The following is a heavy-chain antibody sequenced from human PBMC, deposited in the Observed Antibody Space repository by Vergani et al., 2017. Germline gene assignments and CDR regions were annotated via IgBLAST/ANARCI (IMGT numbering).Heavy chain of an antibody. CDR2: IDPSDSYT. CDR3: ARHLTSTWYRRGYDY. J-gene: IGHJ4*02. Sequence: EVQLVQSGAEVKKPGESLRISCKGSGYSFTSYWISWVRQMPGKGLQWMGRIDPSDSYTNYSPSFQGHVPISSDKSISTAYLQWSSLKAADTAMYYCARHLTSTWYRRGYDYWGQGTLVTVSS. V-gene: IGHV5-10-1*03. D-gene: IGHD6-13*01. CDR1: GYSFTSYW.